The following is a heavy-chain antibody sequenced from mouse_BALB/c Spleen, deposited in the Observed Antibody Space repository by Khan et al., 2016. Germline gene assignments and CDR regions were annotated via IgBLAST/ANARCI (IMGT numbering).Heavy chain of an antibody. CDR2: IWGDGST. CDR1: GFSLTGFS. Sequence: VQLQESGPGLVAPSQSLSITCTVSGFSLTGFSVNWVRQPPGKGLEWLGVIWGDGSTVYISALKSRLSFSKDDSKSQVLLKMNSLQTDDTARYFCASYYDYDGGFAYWGQGTLVTVSA. CDR3: ASYYDYDGGFAY. J-gene: IGHJ3*01. V-gene: IGHV2-6-7*01. D-gene: IGHD2-4*01.